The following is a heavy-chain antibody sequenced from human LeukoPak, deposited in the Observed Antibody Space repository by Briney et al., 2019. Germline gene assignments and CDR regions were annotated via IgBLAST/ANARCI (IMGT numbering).Heavy chain of an antibody. CDR2: IYSGGST. Sequence: GGSLRLSCAASGFTVSSNFMSWVRQAPGKGLEWVSVIYSGGSTYYADSVKGRFTISRDNSKNTLYLQMNSLRAEDTAVYYCARDYYDSSGAGSLWGQGTLVTVSS. CDR3: ARDYYDSSGAGSL. V-gene: IGHV3-66*02. CDR1: GFTVSSNF. D-gene: IGHD3-22*01. J-gene: IGHJ4*02.